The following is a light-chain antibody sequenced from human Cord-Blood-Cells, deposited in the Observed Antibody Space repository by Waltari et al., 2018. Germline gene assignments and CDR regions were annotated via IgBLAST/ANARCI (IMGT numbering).Light chain of an antibody. CDR3: CSYAGSSTLWV. J-gene: IGLJ3*02. V-gene: IGLV2-23*01. CDR1: SSDVGSYNL. CDR2: EGS. Sequence: QSALTQPASVSGSPGQSITISCTGTSSDVGSYNLLSWYQQHPGKAPKLMIYEGSKRPSGVSNRFSGSKSGNTASLTISGLQAEDEADYYCCSYAGSSTLWVFGGGTKLTVL.